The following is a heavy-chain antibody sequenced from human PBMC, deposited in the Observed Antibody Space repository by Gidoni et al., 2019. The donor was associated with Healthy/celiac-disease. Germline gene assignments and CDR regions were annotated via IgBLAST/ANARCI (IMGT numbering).Heavy chain of an antibody. CDR3: ARDGNYYGSGSSFDY. CDR1: GFTFSSYA. CDR2: ISYDGSNK. Sequence: QVQLVESGGGVVQPGRSLRLSCAASGFTFSSYAMHWVRQAPGKGLEWVAVISYDGSNKYYADSVKGRFTISRDNSKNTLYLQMNSLRAEDTAVYYCARDGNYYGSGSSFDYWGQGTLVTVSS. D-gene: IGHD3-10*01. V-gene: IGHV3-30-3*01. J-gene: IGHJ4*02.